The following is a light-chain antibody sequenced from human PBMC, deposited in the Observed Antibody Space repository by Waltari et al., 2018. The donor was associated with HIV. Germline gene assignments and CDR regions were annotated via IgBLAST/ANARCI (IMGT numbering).Light chain of an antibody. CDR3: AAWDDSLNGHV. CDR1: SSNIGSNT. CDR2: STN. Sequence: QSVLTQPPSASGTPGQRVTISCSGSSSNIGSNTVNWYQQLPGTAPKLLIYSTNRRPSGVPDRFSGSKSGTSASLAISGLQSEDEADYYCAAWDDSLNGHVFGGGTKLTVL. J-gene: IGLJ3*02. V-gene: IGLV1-44*01.